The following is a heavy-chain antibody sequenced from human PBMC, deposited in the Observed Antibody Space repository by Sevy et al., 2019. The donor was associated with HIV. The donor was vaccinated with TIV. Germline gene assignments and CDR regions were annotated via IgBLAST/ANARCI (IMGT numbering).Heavy chain of an antibody. CDR1: GFTVSSNH. D-gene: IGHD3-22*01. J-gene: IGHJ6*02. CDR3: ARDIVTYYNDGDYYTSGYGMDV. V-gene: IGHV3-53*01. CDR2: IYTGDTT. Sequence: GGSLRLSYVASGFTVSSNHMNWVRQAPGKGLEWVSVIYTGDTTDHIDSVKGRFTISRDNSKNTVYLQMNNLRAEDTAVYYFARDIVTYYNDGDYYTSGYGMDVWGQGPTVTVSS.